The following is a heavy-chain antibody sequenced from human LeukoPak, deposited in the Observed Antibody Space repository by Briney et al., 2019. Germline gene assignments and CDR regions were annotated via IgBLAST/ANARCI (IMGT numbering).Heavy chain of an antibody. Sequence: ASVKVSCKASGYTFTSYDISWVRQATGQGLEWMGWMNPNSGNTGYAQKFQGRVTMTRNTSISTAYMELSSLRSEDTAVYYCARDYGSPRAFDIWGQGTMVTVSS. J-gene: IGHJ3*02. V-gene: IGHV1-8*01. D-gene: IGHD1-26*01. CDR1: GYTFTSYD. CDR2: MNPNSGNT. CDR3: ARDYGSPRAFDI.